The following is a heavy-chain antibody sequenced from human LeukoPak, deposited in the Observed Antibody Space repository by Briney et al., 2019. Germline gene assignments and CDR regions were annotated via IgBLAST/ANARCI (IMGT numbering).Heavy chain of an antibody. V-gene: IGHV4-59*08. D-gene: IGHD6-13*01. CDR2: IYYSGST. J-gene: IGHJ4*02. CDR1: GGSISSYY. CDR3: ARLNLKQQLDY. Sequence: PSETLSLTCTVSGGSISSYYWSWIRQPPGKGLEWIGYIYYSGSTNYNPSLKSRVTISVDTSRNQFSLKLTSVTAADTAVYYCARLNLKQQLDYWGQGTLVTDSS.